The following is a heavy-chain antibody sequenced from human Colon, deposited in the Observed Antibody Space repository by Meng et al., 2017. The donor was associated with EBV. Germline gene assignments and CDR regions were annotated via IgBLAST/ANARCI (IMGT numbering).Heavy chain of an antibody. CDR1: GVSISSNSR. V-gene: IGHV4-4*03. J-gene: IGHJ4*02. CDR2: IGDSWYT. D-gene: IGHD1-26*01. Sequence: LAQPLSTPCLISGVAGVSISSNSRWTWDRSPTGKGLKWSGYIGDSWYTNYNPSLNSRISISLDKSKNHFSLKVNSVTAADTAVYYCARGKQDAWDLLAYWGQGALVTVSS. CDR3: ARGKQDAWDLLAY.